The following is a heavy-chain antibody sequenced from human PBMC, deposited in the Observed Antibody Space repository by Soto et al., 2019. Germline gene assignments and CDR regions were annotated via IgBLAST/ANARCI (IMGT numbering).Heavy chain of an antibody. V-gene: IGHV1-69*01. CDR1: GGTFSSYA. CDR2: IIPIFGTA. J-gene: IGHJ6*02. D-gene: IGHD2-2*01. CDR3: ARARRPSTLTRYYYYGMDV. Sequence: QVQLVQSGAEVKKPGSSVKVSCKASGGTFSSYAISWVRQAPGQGLEWMGGIIPIFGTANYAQKFQGRVTITADESTSTAYMELSSLRSEDTAVYYCARARRPSTLTRYYYYGMDVWGQGTTVTVSS.